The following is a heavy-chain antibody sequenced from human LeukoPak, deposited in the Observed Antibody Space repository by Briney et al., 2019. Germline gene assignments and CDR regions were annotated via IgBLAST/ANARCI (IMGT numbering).Heavy chain of an antibody. Sequence: AGGSLRLSCAASGFTFSSYWMSWVRQAPGKGLEWVAVIWYDGSNKYYADSVKGRFTISRDNSKNTLYLQMNSLRAEDTAAYYCARDPQEMATPLNWFDPWGQGTLVTVSS. J-gene: IGHJ5*02. CDR2: IWYDGSNK. CDR3: ARDPQEMATPLNWFDP. V-gene: IGHV3-33*08. D-gene: IGHD5-24*01. CDR1: GFTFSSYW.